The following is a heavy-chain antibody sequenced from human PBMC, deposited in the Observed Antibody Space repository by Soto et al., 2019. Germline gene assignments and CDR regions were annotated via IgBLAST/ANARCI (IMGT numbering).Heavy chain of an antibody. CDR1: GFTFSEYG. CDR2: ISHEGSVQ. J-gene: IGHJ4*02. V-gene: IGHV3-30*18. Sequence: QVQLVESGGGVVQPGGSLRLSCAASGFTFSEYGIDWFRQPPGKGLEWVAVISHEGSVQYYADSVRGRFTVSRDNSKNMVYLQMNSVRREDTAMYHCAKEGSPRVSRWDDYWGQGTCVTVSS. CDR3: AKEGSPRVSRWDDY. D-gene: IGHD1-26*01.